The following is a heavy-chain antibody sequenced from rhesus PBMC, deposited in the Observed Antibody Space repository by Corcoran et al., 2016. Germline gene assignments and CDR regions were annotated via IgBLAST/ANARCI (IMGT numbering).Heavy chain of an antibody. CDR2: ISSDGSNK. Sequence: EVQLVESGGGLVQPGGSLSLPCAAPGCTFSIYGIHWVRQAPGKGLEWVAVISSDGSNKYFADSVKDRFTISRDNSNNILYLQMNNLKLEDTAVYYCTRFDVWGPGVLVTVSS. V-gene: IGHV3-54*02. CDR3: TRFDV. J-gene: IGHJ5-1*01. CDR1: GCTFSIYG.